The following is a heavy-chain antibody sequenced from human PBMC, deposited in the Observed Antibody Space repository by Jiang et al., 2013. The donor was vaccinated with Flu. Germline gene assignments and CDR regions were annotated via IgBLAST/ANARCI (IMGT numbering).Heavy chain of an antibody. CDR2: INHSGST. D-gene: IGHD6-19*01. CDR3: ARGGKVGGWYRGYYGMDV. V-gene: IGHV4-34*01. CDR1: GGSFSGYY. J-gene: IGHJ6*02. Sequence: AVYGGSFSGYYWSWIRQPPGKGLEWIGEINHSGSTNYNPSLKSRVTISVDTSKNQFSLKLSSVTAADTAVYYCARGGKVGGWYRGYYGMDVWGQGTTVTVSS.